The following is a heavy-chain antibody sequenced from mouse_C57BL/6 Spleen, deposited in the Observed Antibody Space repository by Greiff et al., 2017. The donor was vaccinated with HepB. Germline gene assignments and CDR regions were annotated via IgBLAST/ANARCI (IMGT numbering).Heavy chain of an antibody. D-gene: IGHD1-1*01. CDR3: ARHYGSSYDLDY. V-gene: IGHV1-52*01. CDR2: IDPSDSET. J-gene: IGHJ2*01. Sequence: VQLQQPGAELVRPGSSVKLSCKASGYTFTSYWMHWVKQRPIQGLEWIGNIDPSDSETHYNQKFKDKATLTVDKSSSTAYMQLSSLTSEDSAVYYCARHYGSSYDLDYWGQGTTLTVSS. CDR1: GYTFTSYW.